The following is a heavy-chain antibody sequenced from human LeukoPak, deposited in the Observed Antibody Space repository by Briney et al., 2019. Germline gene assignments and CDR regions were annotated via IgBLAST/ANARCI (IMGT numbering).Heavy chain of an antibody. J-gene: IGHJ5*02. CDR1: GFSFYNAW. V-gene: IGHV3-15*07. Sequence: GGSLRLSCATSGFSFYNAWMNWVRQAPGKGLEWVGRIRSDSDGGTIDYAAPVKGRFTLSRDDSKDTLYLQMNSLQTEDTAVYYCATDFYDSTWGQGTLVTVSS. CDR3: ATDFYDST. CDR2: IRSDSDGGTI. D-gene: IGHD3-22*01.